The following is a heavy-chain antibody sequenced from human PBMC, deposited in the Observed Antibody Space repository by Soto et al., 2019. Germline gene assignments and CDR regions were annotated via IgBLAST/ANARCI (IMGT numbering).Heavy chain of an antibody. D-gene: IGHD4-17*01. V-gene: IGHV3-30*18. CDR1: GFTFSSYG. CDR3: AKDSAYGDYYSAFDY. J-gene: IGHJ4*02. CDR2: ISYDGSNK. Sequence: PGGSLRLSCAASGFTFSSYGMHWVRQAPGKGLEWVAVISYDGSNKYYADSVKGRFTISRDNSKNTLYLQMNSLRAEDTAVYYCAKDSAYGDYYSAFDYWGQGTLVTVSS.